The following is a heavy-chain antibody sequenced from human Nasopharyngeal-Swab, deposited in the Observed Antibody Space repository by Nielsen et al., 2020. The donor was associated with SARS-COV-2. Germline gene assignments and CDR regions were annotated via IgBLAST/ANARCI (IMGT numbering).Heavy chain of an antibody. CDR1: GFTFSSYS. CDR2: ISTSSSTI. Sequence: GGSLRLSCAASGFTFSSYSMNWVRQAPGKGLAWVSYISTSSSTIYYADSVKGRFTISRDDAQNSLYLQMNSLRDEDTAVYYCARASKMGAAAGLHPFGNWGQGALVTVSS. V-gene: IGHV3-48*02. CDR3: ARASKMGAAAGLHPFGN. D-gene: IGHD6-13*01. J-gene: IGHJ4*02.